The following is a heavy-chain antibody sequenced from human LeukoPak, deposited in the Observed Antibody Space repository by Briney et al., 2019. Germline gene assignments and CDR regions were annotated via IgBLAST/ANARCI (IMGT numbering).Heavy chain of an antibody. CDR1: GGSISSYY. J-gene: IGHJ4*02. Sequence: SETLSLTCTVSGGSISSYYWSWIRQPAGRGLEWIGYIYYSGSTNYNPSLESRVTISVDTSKNQFSLKLSSVTAADTAVYYCARYAVAGYFDYWGQGTLVTVSS. CDR2: IYYSGST. V-gene: IGHV4-59*01. D-gene: IGHD6-19*01. CDR3: ARYAVAGYFDY.